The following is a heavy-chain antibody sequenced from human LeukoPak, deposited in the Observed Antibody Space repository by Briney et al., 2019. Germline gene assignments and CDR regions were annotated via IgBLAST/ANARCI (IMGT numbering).Heavy chain of an antibody. Sequence: PSETLSLTCTVSGGSISSYYWSWIRQPPGKGLEWIGYIYYSGSTNYNPSLKSRVTISVDTSKNQCSLKLSSVTAADTAVYYCARGGLAVAVFDYWGQGTLVTVSS. J-gene: IGHJ4*02. CDR3: ARGGLAVAVFDY. D-gene: IGHD6-19*01. V-gene: IGHV4-59*01. CDR1: GGSISSYY. CDR2: IYYSGST.